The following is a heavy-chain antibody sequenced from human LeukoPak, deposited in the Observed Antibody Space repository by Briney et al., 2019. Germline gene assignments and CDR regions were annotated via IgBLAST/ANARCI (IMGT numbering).Heavy chain of an antibody. V-gene: IGHV3-48*04. Sequence: GGSLRLSCAASGFTFSSYSMNWVRQAPGKGLEWVSYISSSSSTIYYADSVKGRFTISRDNAKNSLYLQMNSLRAEDTAVYYCAKFGDILTGYPYYFDYWGQGTLVTVSS. J-gene: IGHJ4*02. D-gene: IGHD3-9*01. CDR1: GFTFSSYS. CDR3: AKFGDILTGYPYYFDY. CDR2: ISSSSSTI.